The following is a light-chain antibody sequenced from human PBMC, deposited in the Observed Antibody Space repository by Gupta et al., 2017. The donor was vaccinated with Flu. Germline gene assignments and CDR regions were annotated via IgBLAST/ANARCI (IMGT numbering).Light chain of an antibody. Sequence: ALGQTVRSTCQRESIRSNDSSWYQQKPGQAPILVSYSKGNRPSGNTDRFSGSNTGNTATLTSTGTQAEDEADYYGNARNGDHGVFGGGTKLTVL. CDR1: SIRSND. J-gene: IGLJ3*02. CDR3: NARNGDHGV. CDR2: SKG. V-gene: IGLV3-19*01.